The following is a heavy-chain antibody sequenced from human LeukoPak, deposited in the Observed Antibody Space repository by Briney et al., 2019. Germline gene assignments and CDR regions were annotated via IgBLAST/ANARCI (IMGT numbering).Heavy chain of an antibody. CDR2: IYYSGST. V-gene: IGHV4-61*01. CDR1: GGSVSSGNYY. CDR3: ARTYGSSGLGYFDL. D-gene: IGHD6-13*01. Sequence: PSETLSLTCTVSGGSVSSGNYYWSWIRQPPGKGLEWIGHIYYSGSTNYSPSLKSRLTISVDTSKNQFSMKLSSVTAADTAVYYCARTYGSSGLGYFDLWGRGTLVTVSS. J-gene: IGHJ2*01.